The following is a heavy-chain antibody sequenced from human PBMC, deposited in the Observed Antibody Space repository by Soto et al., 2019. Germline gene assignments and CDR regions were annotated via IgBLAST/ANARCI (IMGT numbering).Heavy chain of an antibody. CDR1: GGSISSYY. CDR2: IYYSGST. V-gene: IGHV4-59*01. D-gene: IGHD2-15*01. Sequence: SETLSLTCTVSGGSISSYYWSWIRQPPGKGLEWIGYIYYSGSTNYNPSLKSRVTISVDTSKNQFSLKLSSVTAADTAVYYCARDATLQGYCSGGSCYPSPFDPWGQGALVTVSS. J-gene: IGHJ5*02. CDR3: ARDATLQGYCSGGSCYPSPFDP.